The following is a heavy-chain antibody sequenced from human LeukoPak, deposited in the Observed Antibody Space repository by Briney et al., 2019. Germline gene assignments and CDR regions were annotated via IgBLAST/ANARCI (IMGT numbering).Heavy chain of an antibody. Sequence: ASVKVSCKASGYSFTGHYMHWVRQAPGQGLEWMGGIIPIFGTANYAQKFQGRVTITADESTSTAYMELSSLRSEGTAVYYCARGAGGSYYDYWGQGTLATVSS. CDR3: ARGAGGSYYDY. D-gene: IGHD1-26*01. J-gene: IGHJ4*02. CDR2: IIPIFGTA. V-gene: IGHV1-69*13. CDR1: GYSFTGHY.